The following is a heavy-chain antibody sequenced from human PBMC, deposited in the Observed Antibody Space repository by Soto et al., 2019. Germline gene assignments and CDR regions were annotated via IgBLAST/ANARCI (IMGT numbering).Heavy chain of an antibody. D-gene: IGHD3-10*01. CDR3: APQPWQYYRLGMDG. V-gene: IGHV3-15*07. Sequence: EVQLVESGGGLAKPGGSLRLSCAASGFNFNNAWMNWVRQAPGKGLEWVGRIKGNTDGGKTAYAAPGKGRFFISRDDSKSTVYLHMDSLTTAHTSVYYCAPQPWQYYRLGMDGWGQGATVIVSS. CDR2: IKGNTDGGKT. J-gene: IGHJ6*02. CDR1: GFNFNNAW.